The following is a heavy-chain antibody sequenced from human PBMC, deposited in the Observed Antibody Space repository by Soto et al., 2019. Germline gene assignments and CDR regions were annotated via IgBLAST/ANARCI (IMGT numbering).Heavy chain of an antibody. D-gene: IGHD2-8*02. CDR1: GFTVDNNF. J-gene: IGHJ5*01. V-gene: IGHV3-66*01. CDR2: VFSGGNT. Sequence: EVQMVESGGGLVQPGESLRLSCAASGFTVDNNFLYWVRQAPGKGLEWVSVVFSGGNTHYADPVKGRFTISRDISQNTLHLQMNNLRAEDTAVYYCARGNCAARGCSTFDSWGQGTLVTVSS. CDR3: ARGNCAARGCSTFDS.